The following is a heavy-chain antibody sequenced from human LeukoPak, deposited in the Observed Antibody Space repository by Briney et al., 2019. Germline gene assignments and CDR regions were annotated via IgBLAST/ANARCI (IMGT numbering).Heavy chain of an antibody. Sequence: PGGSLRLSCAASGFTFSTNAMNWVRQAPGKGLEWVSVIYSGGSAYYADSVKGRFTISRDNSKNTLYLQMNSLRAEDTAVYYCARDLRYSGAFDIWGQGTMVTVSS. J-gene: IGHJ3*02. CDR3: ARDLRYSGAFDI. CDR1: GFTFSTNA. D-gene: IGHD4-17*01. V-gene: IGHV3-66*02. CDR2: IYSGGSA.